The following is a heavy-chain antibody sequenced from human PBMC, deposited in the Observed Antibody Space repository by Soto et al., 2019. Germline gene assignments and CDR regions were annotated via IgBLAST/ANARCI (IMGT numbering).Heavy chain of an antibody. V-gene: IGHV1-69*06. D-gene: IGHD6-6*01. CDR2: IIPIFGTA. CDR1: GGTFSSYS. Sequence: SVKVSCKASGGTFSSYSISWVRQAPGQGLEWMGGIIPIFGTANYAQKFQGRVTITADKSTSTAYMELSSLRSEDTAVYYCAREGQLVPYYYYGMDVWGQGTTVTVSS. CDR3: AREGQLVPYYYYGMDV. J-gene: IGHJ6*02.